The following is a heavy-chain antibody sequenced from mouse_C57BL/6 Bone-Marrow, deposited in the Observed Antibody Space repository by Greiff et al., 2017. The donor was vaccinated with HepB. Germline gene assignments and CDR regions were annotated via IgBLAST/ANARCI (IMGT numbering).Heavy chain of an antibody. V-gene: IGHV8-12*01. D-gene: IGHD2-5*01. J-gene: IGHJ1*03. Sequence: QVTLKVCGPGILQSSQTLSLTCSFSGFSLSTSGMGVSWIRQPSGKGLEWLAHIYWDDDKRYNPSLKSRLTISKDTSRNQVFLKITSVDTADTATYYCARRARSNYLYWYFDVWGTGTTVTVSS. CDR1: GFSLSTSGMG. CDR2: IYWDDDK. CDR3: ARRARSNYLYWYFDV.